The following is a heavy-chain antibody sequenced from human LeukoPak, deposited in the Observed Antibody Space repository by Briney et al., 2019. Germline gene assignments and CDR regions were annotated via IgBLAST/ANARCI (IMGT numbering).Heavy chain of an antibody. CDR3: AKAAGPTGPVWAAYYYYMDV. CDR2: ISGSGGST. D-gene: IGHD4-17*01. J-gene: IGHJ6*03. CDR1: GFTFSSYA. V-gene: IGHV3-23*01. Sequence: GGSLRLSCAASGFTFSSYAMSWVRQAPGKGLEWVSAISGSGGSTYYADSVKGRFNISRDNSKNTLYLQMNSLRAEDTAVYYCAKAAGPTGPVWAAYYYYMDVWGKGTTVTVSS.